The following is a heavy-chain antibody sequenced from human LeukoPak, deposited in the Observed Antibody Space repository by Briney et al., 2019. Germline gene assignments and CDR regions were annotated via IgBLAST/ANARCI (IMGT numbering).Heavy chain of an antibody. Sequence: SGPTLVKPTQTPTLTCTFSGFSLSTTGVRVGWVRQPPGKALEWLAIMSWDDQNFYSPSLKSRLTITKDTSKNQVVLTMTNMDPVDTATYYCAHRRAWSTTYYDWFDPWGQGILVTVSS. CDR3: AHRRAWSTTYYDWFDP. CDR1: GFSLSTTGVR. V-gene: IGHV2-5*02. CDR2: MSWDDQN. D-gene: IGHD1-26*01. J-gene: IGHJ5*02.